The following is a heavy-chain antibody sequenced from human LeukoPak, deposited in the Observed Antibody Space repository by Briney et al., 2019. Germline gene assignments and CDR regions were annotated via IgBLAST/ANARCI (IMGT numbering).Heavy chain of an antibody. J-gene: IGHJ4*02. CDR3: ARGGLTSSWYWVY. CDR2: IKQEGSEK. D-gene: IGHD6-13*01. V-gene: IGHV3-7*01. Sequence: PGGSLRLSCAASGFTFSSFWMTWVRQAPGKGLEWVATIKQEGSEKYYVDSVKGRFTISRDDAKNSLFLQVNSLRAEDTAVYYCARGGLTSSWYWVYWGQGTLVTVSS. CDR1: GFTFSSFW.